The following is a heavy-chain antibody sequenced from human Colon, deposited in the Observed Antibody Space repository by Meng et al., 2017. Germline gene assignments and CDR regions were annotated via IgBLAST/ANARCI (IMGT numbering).Heavy chain of an antibody. Sequence: QVQLQQGGAGLLKPSETLSLTCGVSGASFSGYSWHWIRQPPGKGLEWLGESTQSGSSNYSPTLKSRLTMSVDTSRNQFSLWLTSVTAADTAVYYCVRSSGWVRTGFDPWGQGTLVTVSS. CDR2: STQSGSS. CDR3: VRSSGWVRTGFDP. V-gene: IGHV4-34*01. D-gene: IGHD6-19*01. CDR1: GASFSGYS. J-gene: IGHJ5*02.